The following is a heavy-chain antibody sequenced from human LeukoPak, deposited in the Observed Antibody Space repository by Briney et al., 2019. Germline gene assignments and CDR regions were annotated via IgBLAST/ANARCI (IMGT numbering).Heavy chain of an antibody. V-gene: IGHV4-59*01. Sequence: SETLSLTCTVSGGSISSYYWSWIRQPPGKGLEWIGYIYYSGSTNYNPSLKSRVTISVDTSKNQFSPKLSSVTAADTAVYYCARDQGGPTSAATSWFDPWGQGTLVTVSS. CDR3: ARDQGGPTSAATSWFDP. CDR1: GGSISSYY. CDR2: IYYSGST. D-gene: IGHD6-25*01. J-gene: IGHJ5*02.